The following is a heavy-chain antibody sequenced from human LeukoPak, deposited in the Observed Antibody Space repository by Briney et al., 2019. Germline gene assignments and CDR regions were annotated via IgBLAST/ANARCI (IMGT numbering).Heavy chain of an antibody. J-gene: IGHJ5*02. CDR3: ARVVTGAVGNWFDP. CDR2: IYTSGST. V-gene: IGHV4-61*02. D-gene: IGHD6-19*01. CDR1: GGSISSGSYY. Sequence: SQTLSLTCTVSGGSISSGSYYWSWIRQPAGKGLEWIGRIYTSGSTNYNPSLKSRVTMSVDSSKNQFSLKLSSVTAADTAVYYCARVVTGAVGNWFDPWGQGTLVTVSS.